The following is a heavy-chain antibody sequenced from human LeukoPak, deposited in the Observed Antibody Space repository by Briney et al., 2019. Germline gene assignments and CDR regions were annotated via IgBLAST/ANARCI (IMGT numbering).Heavy chain of an antibody. CDR2: ISGNDYRT. J-gene: IGHJ4*02. D-gene: IGHD2-8*02. CDR1: GFTFNNYA. Sequence: GGSLRLSCAASGFTFNNYAMSWVRQAPGKGLEWVSAISGNDYRTYYADSVKGRFTTSRDNSKKTVYLQLNSLRAEDTAVYYCAKFTGGSLYYFDYWGQGTLVTVSS. V-gene: IGHV3-23*01. CDR3: AKFTGGSLYYFDY.